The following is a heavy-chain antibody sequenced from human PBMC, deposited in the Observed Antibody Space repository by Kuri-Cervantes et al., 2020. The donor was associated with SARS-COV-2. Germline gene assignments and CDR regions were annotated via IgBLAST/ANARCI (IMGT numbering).Heavy chain of an antibody. V-gene: IGHV3-53*01. J-gene: IGHJ6*02. D-gene: IGHD3-3*01. CDR1: GFNFSRTD. CDR2: IYSGGST. Sequence: GESLKISCAASGFNFSRTDMHWVRQAPGKGLEWVSVIYSGGSTYYADSVKGRFTISRDNSKNTLYLQMNSLRAEDTAVYYCARARGEYDFWSGYYPSYYYYYGMDVWGQGTTVTVSS. CDR3: ARARGEYDFWSGYYPSYYYYYGMDV.